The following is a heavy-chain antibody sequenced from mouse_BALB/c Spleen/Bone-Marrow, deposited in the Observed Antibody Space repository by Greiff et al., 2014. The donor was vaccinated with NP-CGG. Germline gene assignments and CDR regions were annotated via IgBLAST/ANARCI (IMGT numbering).Heavy chain of an antibody. Sequence: EVQLVESGPELVKPGTSVKMSCKASGYTFTDYYMMWVRQSHGKSLGWIGHINPNTDGTFYNQKFKGKATLTVDKSSSTAYMQLNSLTSEDSAVYYCARSRYFDNWGQGTTLTVSS. CDR1: GYTFTDYY. J-gene: IGHJ2*01. CDR2: INPNTDGT. D-gene: IGHD3-3*01. CDR3: ARSRYFDN. V-gene: IGHV1-26*01.